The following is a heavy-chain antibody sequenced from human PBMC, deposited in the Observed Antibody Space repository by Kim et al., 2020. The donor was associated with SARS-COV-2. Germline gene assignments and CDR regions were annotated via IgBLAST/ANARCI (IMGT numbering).Heavy chain of an antibody. CDR2: IYYSGSS. CDR1: GGSIIRGGFY. Sequence: SETLSLTCTVSGGSIIRGGFYWSWIRQHPGKGLEWIGNIYYSGSSNYNPSLKSRVTISVDTSKNQFSLRLNSVTAADTAVYYCARDRLGLCSGGSCSYNFDAWGQGTLVTVSS. J-gene: IGHJ4*02. D-gene: IGHD2-15*01. CDR3: ARDRLGLCSGGSCSYNFDA. V-gene: IGHV4-31*03.